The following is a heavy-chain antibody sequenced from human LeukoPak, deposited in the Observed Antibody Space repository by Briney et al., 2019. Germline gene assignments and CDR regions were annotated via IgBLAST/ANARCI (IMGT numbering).Heavy chain of an antibody. J-gene: IGHJ4*02. D-gene: IGHD3-22*01. CDR2: IYYSGST. Sequence: SETLSLTCTVSGGSISSDYWSWIRQPPGKGLEWLGYIYYSGSTNYNPSLKSRVTISVDTSKNQFSLKLSSVTAADTAVYYCARGGSYYYDSIIDYWGQGTLVTVSS. CDR3: ARGGSYYYDSIIDY. CDR1: GGSISSDY. V-gene: IGHV4-59*01.